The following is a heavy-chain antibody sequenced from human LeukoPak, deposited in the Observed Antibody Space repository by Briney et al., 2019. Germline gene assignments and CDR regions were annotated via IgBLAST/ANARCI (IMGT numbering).Heavy chain of an antibody. Sequence: GGSLRLSCAASGFTFSSYWMHWVRQAPGKGLVWVSRINSDGSSTSYADSVKGRFTISRDNAKNTLYLQMNSLRAEDTAVYYCAREHPSYDSSGYLGFRGQGTLVTVSS. V-gene: IGHV3-74*01. CDR3: AREHPSYDSSGYLGF. D-gene: IGHD3-22*01. CDR2: INSDGSST. J-gene: IGHJ4*02. CDR1: GFTFSSYW.